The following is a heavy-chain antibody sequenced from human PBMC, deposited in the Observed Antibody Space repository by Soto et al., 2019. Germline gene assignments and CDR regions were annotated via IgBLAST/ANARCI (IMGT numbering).Heavy chain of an antibody. CDR3: ARGLGYCSSTSCYASDKNWFDP. CDR2: INHSGGT. CDR1: GGTFSGYY. J-gene: IGHJ5*02. V-gene: IGHV4-34*01. D-gene: IGHD2-2*01. Sequence: PSETLSLTCTVYGGTFSGYYWSWIRQPTGKGLEWIGEINHSGGTNYNPSLKSRVTISVDTSKNQFSLKLSSVTAADTAVYYCARGLGYCSSTSCYASDKNWFDPWGQGTLVTVSS.